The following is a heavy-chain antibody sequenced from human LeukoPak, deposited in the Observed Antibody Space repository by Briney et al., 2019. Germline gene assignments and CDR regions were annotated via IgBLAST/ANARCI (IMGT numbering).Heavy chain of an antibody. Sequence: PSETLSLTCTASGGSISSGDYYWGWIRQPPGKGLEWIGYIYYSGNTDYNPSLKSRLTISVDTSKNQFSLKLSSVTAADTAEYYCARSPRRIRIFGVVSTGKYYYMDVWGKGTTVTVSS. CDR1: GGSISSGDYY. J-gene: IGHJ6*03. V-gene: IGHV4-30-4*08. CDR2: IYYSGNT. D-gene: IGHD3-3*01. CDR3: ARSPRRIRIFGVVSTGKYYYMDV.